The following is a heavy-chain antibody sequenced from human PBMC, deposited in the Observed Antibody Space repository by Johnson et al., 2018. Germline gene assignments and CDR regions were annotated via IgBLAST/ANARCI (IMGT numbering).Heavy chain of an antibody. CDR3: ARTLGDYYGSGRNEYFQH. CDR1: GGTFSSYT. V-gene: IGHV1-69*02. Sequence: QVQLVQSGAEVKKPGSSVKVSCKASGGTFSSYTISWVRQAPGQGLEWMGRIIPILGIANDAQKFQGRVTITADKSTSTAYMELSSLRSEDTAVYYCARTLGDYYGSGRNEYFQHWGQGTLVTVSS. CDR2: IIPILGIA. J-gene: IGHJ1*01. D-gene: IGHD3-10*01.